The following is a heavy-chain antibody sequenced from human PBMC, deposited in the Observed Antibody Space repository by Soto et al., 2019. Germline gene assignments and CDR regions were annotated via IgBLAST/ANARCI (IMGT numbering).Heavy chain of an antibody. J-gene: IGHJ5*02. CDR1: GGSISSYY. CDR2: IYYSGST. CDR3: ARASPEGYSYCYGIHP. Sequence: PSETLSLTCTVSGGSISSYYWSWIRQPPGKGLEWIGYIYYSGSTNYNPSLKSRVTISVDTSKNQFSLKLSSVTAADTAVYYCARASPEGYSYCYGIHPWGQGTLVTVSS. D-gene: IGHD5-18*01. V-gene: IGHV4-59*01.